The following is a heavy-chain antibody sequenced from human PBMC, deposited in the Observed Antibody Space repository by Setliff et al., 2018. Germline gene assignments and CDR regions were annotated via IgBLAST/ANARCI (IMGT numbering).Heavy chain of an antibody. J-gene: IGHJ4*02. CDR2: ISAYNGNT. D-gene: IGHD3-3*01. CDR1: GYTFTSYG. CDR3: ARVLVGYDFWSGYYQTMPHFDY. Sequence: ASVKVSCKASGYTFTSYGISWVRQAPGQGLEWMEWISAYNGNTNYAQKLQGRVTMTTDTSTSTVYMELRSLRSDDTAVYYCARVLVGYDFWSGYYQTMPHFDYWGQGTLVTVSS. V-gene: IGHV1-18*01.